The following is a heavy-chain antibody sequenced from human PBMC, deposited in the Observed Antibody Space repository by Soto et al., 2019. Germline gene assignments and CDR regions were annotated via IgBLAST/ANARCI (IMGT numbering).Heavy chain of an antibody. V-gene: IGHV3-11*01. CDR3: ARDLRFVDLHYHFDS. D-gene: IGHD3-10*01. CDR1: GFTFGDYY. CDR2: ISSTGTTI. J-gene: IGHJ4*02. Sequence: QERLVESGGGLVKPGGSLRLSCETSGFTFGDYYMSWIRQAPGRGLEWVSLISSTGTTIYYADSVKGRFTISRDNVRSTLFLMMNNLRSEDTAVYYCARDLRFVDLHYHFDSWGQGTLVTVSS.